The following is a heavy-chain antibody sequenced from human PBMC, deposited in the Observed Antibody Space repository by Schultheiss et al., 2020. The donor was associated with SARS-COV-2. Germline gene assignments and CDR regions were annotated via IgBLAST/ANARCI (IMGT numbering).Heavy chain of an antibody. V-gene: IGHV3-21*04. J-gene: IGHJ5*02. Sequence: GGSLRLSCAASGFTFSNAWMSWVRQAPGKGLEWVSSISSSSSYIYYADSVKGRFTISRDNAKNSLYLQMNSLRAEDTAVYYCARDGGSGGSGWYGWFDPWGQGTLVTVSS. CDR1: GFTFSNAW. CDR3: ARDGGSGGSGWYGWFDP. D-gene: IGHD6-19*01. CDR2: ISSSSSYI.